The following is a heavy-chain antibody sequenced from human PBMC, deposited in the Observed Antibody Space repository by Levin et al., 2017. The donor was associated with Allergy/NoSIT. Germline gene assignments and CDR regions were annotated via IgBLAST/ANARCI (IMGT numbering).Heavy chain of an antibody. Sequence: GGSLRLSCAASGFTFTSTWMSWVRQAPGKGLEWVANIKQDGSENYYVDSVKGRFTISRDNAKNSLYLQMNSLRAEDTAVYYCARGGGTLASWGQGTLITVSS. CDR1: GFTFTSTW. CDR2: IKQDGSEN. D-gene: IGHD3-16*01. J-gene: IGHJ5*02. CDR3: ARGGGTLAS. V-gene: IGHV3-7*01.